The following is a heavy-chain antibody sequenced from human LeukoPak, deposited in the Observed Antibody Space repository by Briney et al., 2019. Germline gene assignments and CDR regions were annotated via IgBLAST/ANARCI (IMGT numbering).Heavy chain of an antibody. Sequence: GGSLRLSCAASGFAFSTYAMSWVRQAPGKGLEWVSAISRSGGSTYYADSVKGRFTISRDNFKNTLYLQMNSLRGEDTAVYYCAKDRGDYGDFNAFDIWGQGTMVTVSS. D-gene: IGHD4-17*01. CDR3: AKDRGDYGDFNAFDI. CDR2: ISRSGGST. J-gene: IGHJ3*02. CDR1: GFAFSTYA. V-gene: IGHV3-23*01.